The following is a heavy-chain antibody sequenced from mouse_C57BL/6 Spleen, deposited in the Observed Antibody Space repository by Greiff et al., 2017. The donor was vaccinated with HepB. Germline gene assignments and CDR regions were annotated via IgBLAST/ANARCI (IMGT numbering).Heavy chain of an antibody. J-gene: IGHJ2*01. D-gene: IGHD1-1*01. CDR2: ISSGSSTI. CDR1: GFTFSDYG. CDR3: ARPYYYDSSCFDY. V-gene: IGHV5-17*01. Sequence: EVQLVESGGGLVKPGGSLKLSCAASGFTFSDYGMHWVRQAPEKGLEWVAYISSGSSTIYYADTVKGRLTITRDNAKNTMFLQMTSLRSEDTAMYYCARPYYYDSSCFDYWGQGTTLTVSS.